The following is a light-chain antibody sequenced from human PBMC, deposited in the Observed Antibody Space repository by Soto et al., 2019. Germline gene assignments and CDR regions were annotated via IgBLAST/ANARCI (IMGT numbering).Light chain of an antibody. J-gene: IGKJ2*01. CDR3: QQYGSSPPYT. Sequence: EIVLTQSPGTLSLSPGESATLSCRASQSVSGNYLAWYRQKAGQSPRLLIYGSSDRATGLPDGFSGSGAGRDFTLTISRVEPEDFAVYYCQQYGSSPPYTFGQGTKLEIK. V-gene: IGKV3-20*01. CDR1: QSVSGNY. CDR2: GSS.